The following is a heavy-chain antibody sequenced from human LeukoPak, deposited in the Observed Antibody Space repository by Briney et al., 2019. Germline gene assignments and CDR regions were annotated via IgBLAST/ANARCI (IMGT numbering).Heavy chain of an antibody. CDR3: ARRSRGWRFDY. D-gene: IGHD6-19*01. V-gene: IGHV4-39*07. CDR2: INHSGST. J-gene: IGHJ4*02. Sequence: SETLSLTCTVSGGSVSSGSYYWSWIRQPPGKGLEWIGEINHSGSTNYNPSLKSRVTISVDTSKNQFSLKLSSVTAADTAVYYCARRSRGWRFDYWGQGTLVTVSS. CDR1: GGSVSSGSYY.